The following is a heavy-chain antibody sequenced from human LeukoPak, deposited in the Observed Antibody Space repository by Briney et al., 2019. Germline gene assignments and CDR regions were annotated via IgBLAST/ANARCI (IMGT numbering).Heavy chain of an antibody. CDR3: AKDKSKTYYYDSSGYPY. V-gene: IGHV3-43*01. J-gene: IGHJ4*02. CDR2: VNWEGDTT. CDR1: GFTFNTFS. Sequence: PGGSLRLSCGASGFTFNTFSMHWVRQAPGKGLEWVSLVNWEGDTTYYADSVKGRFTISRDNSKNTLYLQMNSLRAEDTAVYYCAKDKSKTYYYDSSGYPYWGQGTLVTVSS. D-gene: IGHD3-22*01.